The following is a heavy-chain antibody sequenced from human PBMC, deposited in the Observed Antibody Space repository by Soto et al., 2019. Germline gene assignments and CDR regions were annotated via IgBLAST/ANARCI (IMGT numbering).Heavy chain of an antibody. Sequence: GGSLRLSCAASGFTFSDYYMSWIRQAPGKGLEWVSYISSSGSTIYYADSVKGRFTISRDNAKNSLYLQMNSLRAEDTAVYYCAIEKVGPTSIHVFDIWGQGTMVTVSS. J-gene: IGHJ3*02. CDR1: GFTFSDYY. CDR2: ISSSGSTI. D-gene: IGHD1-26*01. CDR3: AIEKVGPTSIHVFDI. V-gene: IGHV3-11*01.